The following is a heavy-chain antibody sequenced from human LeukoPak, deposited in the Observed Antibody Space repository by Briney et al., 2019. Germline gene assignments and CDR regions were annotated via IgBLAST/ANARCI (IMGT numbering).Heavy chain of an antibody. V-gene: IGHV1-2*04. CDR3: AREETYYYDSSEPRGWFDP. D-gene: IGHD3-22*01. Sequence: GASVKVSCKASGYTFTGYYMHWVRQAPGQGLEWMGWINPNSGGTNYAQKFQGWVTMTRDTSISTAYMELSRLRSDDTAVYYCAREETYYYDSSEPRGWFDPWGQGTLVTVSS. CDR1: GYTFTGYY. J-gene: IGHJ5*02. CDR2: INPNSGGT.